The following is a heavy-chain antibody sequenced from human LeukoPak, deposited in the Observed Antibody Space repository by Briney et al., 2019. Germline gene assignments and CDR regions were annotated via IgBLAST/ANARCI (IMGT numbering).Heavy chain of an antibody. J-gene: IGHJ4*02. D-gene: IGHD6-13*01. CDR2: TYYSGST. Sequence: PSETLSLTCSVSGGSISRSSYYWGWTRQPPGKGLEWIGSTYYSGSTYYNPSLKSRVTISVDTSRNQFSLKLGSVTAADTAVYYCARHGSIATGAFTYWGQGTLVTVSS. CDR3: ARHGSIATGAFTY. V-gene: IGHV4-39*01. CDR1: GGSISRSSYY.